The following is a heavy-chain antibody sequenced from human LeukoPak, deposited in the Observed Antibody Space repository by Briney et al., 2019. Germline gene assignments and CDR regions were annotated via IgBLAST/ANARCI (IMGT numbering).Heavy chain of an antibody. D-gene: IGHD3/OR15-3a*01. Sequence: PGGSLRLSCADSGFTFRDYAMHWVRQVPGAGLEWASGITWNSGSVLYADSVRGRFTISRDNAKNSLYLQMNSLRPEDMAFYYCAKGLGVASLIVDALDMWGQGTMVTV. J-gene: IGHJ3*02. CDR3: AKGLGVASLIVDALDM. CDR1: GFTFRDYA. V-gene: IGHV3-9*03. CDR2: ITWNSGSV.